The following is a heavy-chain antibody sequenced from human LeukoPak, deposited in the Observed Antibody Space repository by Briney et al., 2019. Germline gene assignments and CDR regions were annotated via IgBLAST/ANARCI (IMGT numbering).Heavy chain of an antibody. Sequence: GRSLRLSCAASGFTFSSYGIHWVRQAPGKGLEWVAIIWYDGSKKYYGESVQGRFTISRDNSKNTLYLQMNSLRAEDTALYYCARASGGSPYVYYGMDVWGQGTTVTVSS. J-gene: IGHJ6*02. CDR2: IWYDGSKK. D-gene: IGHD6-25*01. CDR1: GFTFSSYG. V-gene: IGHV3-33*01. CDR3: ARASGGSPYVYYGMDV.